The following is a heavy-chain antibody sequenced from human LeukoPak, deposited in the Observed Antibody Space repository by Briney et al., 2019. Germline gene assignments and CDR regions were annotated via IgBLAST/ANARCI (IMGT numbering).Heavy chain of an antibody. CDR3: AGLVTTDYYFDY. Sequence: SVKVSCKASGGIFSSYAISWVRQAPGQGLEWMGRIIPIFGIANYAQKFQGRVTITPDKSTSTAHMELSSLRSEDTAVYYCAGLVTTDYYFDYWGQGTLVTVSS. J-gene: IGHJ4*02. V-gene: IGHV1-69*04. D-gene: IGHD4-11*01. CDR1: GGIFSSYA. CDR2: IIPIFGIA.